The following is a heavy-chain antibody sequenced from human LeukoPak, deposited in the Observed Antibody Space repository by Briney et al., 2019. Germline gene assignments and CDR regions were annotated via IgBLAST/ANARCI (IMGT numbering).Heavy chain of an antibody. V-gene: IGHV1-46*01. CDR2: INPSGGST. CDR3: ARDLGAGYPLDY. CDR1: GYTFTSYY. D-gene: IGHD6-25*01. Sequence: GASVKVSCKASGYTFTSYYMHWVRQAPGQGLEWRGIINPSGGSTSYAQKFQGRVTMTRDTSTSTVYMELSSLRSEDTAVYYCARDLGAGYPLDYWGQGTLVTVSS. J-gene: IGHJ4*02.